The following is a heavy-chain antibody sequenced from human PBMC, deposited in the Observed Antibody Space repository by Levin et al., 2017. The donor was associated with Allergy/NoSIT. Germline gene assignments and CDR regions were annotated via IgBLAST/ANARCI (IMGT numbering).Heavy chain of an antibody. D-gene: IGHD5-18*01. CDR3: AREIRGYSSH. J-gene: IGHJ4*02. V-gene: IGHV3-30*04. CDR2: ISYDGSNK. CDR1: GFTFSSYA. Sequence: GESLKISCAASGFTFSSYAMHWVRQAPGKGLEWVAVISYDGSNKYYADSVKGRFTISRDNSKNTLYLQMNSLRAEDTAVYYCAREIRGYSSHWGQGTLVTVSS.